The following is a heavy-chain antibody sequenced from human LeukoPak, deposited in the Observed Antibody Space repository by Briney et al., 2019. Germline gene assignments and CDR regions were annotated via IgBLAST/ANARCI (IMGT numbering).Heavy chain of an antibody. V-gene: IGHV4-39*07. D-gene: IGHD3-16*01. CDR2: IYYSGST. J-gene: IGHJ4*02. Sequence: PSETLSLTCTVSGGSISSSSYYWGWIRQPPGKGLEWIGSIYYSGSTYYNPSLKSRVTISVDTSKNQFSLKLSSVTAADTAVYYCARKHPGGEYYFDYWGQGTLVTVSS. CDR1: GGSISSSSYY. CDR3: ARKHPGGEYYFDY.